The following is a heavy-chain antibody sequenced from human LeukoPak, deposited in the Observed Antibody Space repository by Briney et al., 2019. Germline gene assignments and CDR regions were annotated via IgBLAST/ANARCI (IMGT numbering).Heavy chain of an antibody. V-gene: IGHV1-18*01. CDR3: ARRAYYYDSSGSTSLVDY. Sequence: ASVKVSCTASGYTFTSYGISWVRQAPGQGLEWMGWISAYNGHTKYALKLQGRVTMTTDTSTSTAYMELRSLRSDDTAVYYCARRAYYYDSSGSTSLVDYWGQGTLVTVSS. J-gene: IGHJ4*02. CDR1: GYTFTSYG. D-gene: IGHD3-22*01. CDR2: ISAYNGHT.